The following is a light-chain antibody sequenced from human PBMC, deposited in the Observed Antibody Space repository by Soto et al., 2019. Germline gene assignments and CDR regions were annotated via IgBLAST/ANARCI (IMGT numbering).Light chain of an antibody. Sequence: DIQMTQSPSSLSASVGDRVTITCRASQSISSDLNWYQQKPGKAPKLLIYAASSLQSGVPSRFSGSGSGTDFTLTISSLQPEDFATYYCQQSYSTPVGFGQGTKVEIK. CDR2: AAS. J-gene: IGKJ1*01. CDR3: QQSYSTPVG. V-gene: IGKV1-39*01. CDR1: QSISSD.